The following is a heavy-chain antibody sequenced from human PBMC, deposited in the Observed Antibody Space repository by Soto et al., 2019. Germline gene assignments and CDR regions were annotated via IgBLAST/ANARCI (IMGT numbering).Heavy chain of an antibody. D-gene: IGHD6-13*01. V-gene: IGHV1-18*01. CDR3: ARARMRGSSWHFFDY. CDR1: GYSFTSYG. Sequence: QVQLVQSGGEVKNLGASVKVSCKASGYSFTSYGITWVRQAPGQGLEWMGWISGYNGNTNFAQKLQGRVTMTTDTSTSTAYMELRSLRSDDTAVYYCARARMRGSSWHFFDYWGQGTLVTVSS. CDR2: ISGYNGNT. J-gene: IGHJ4*02.